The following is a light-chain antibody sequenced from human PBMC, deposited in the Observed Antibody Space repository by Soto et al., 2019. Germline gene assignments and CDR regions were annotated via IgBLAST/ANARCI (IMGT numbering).Light chain of an antibody. CDR1: QSVSSSY. Sequence: EIVLTQSPGTLSLSPGERATLSCRASQSVSSSYLAWYQQKPDQAPRLLIYGASSRATGIPDRFSGSGSGTDFTRTISRLEPEDFAVYYCQQYGSSPLVTFGQGTRLEIK. CDR2: GAS. J-gene: IGKJ5*01. CDR3: QQYGSSPLVT. V-gene: IGKV3-20*01.